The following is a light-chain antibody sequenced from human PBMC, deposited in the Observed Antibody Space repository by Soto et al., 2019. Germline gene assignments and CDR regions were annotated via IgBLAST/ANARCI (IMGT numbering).Light chain of an antibody. CDR3: QQYNDYPWT. Sequence: DIQMTQSPSTLSASVGDRVTITCRASQSISSWLAWYQQKPGKAPKLLIYKASSLESGVPSRFSGSGSGTEFTLTISSLQPDDFATYYCQQYNDYPWTFGQGNKGEIK. J-gene: IGKJ1*01. CDR1: QSISSW. CDR2: KAS. V-gene: IGKV1-5*03.